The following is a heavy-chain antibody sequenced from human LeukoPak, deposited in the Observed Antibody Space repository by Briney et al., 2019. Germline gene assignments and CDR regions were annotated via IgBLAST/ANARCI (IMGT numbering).Heavy chain of an antibody. Sequence: SETLSLTCTVSGGSINSYYWSWIRQPPGKGLEWIGYIYYSGSTNYSPSLKSRVTISVDTSKNQFSLKLSSVTAADTAVYYCARGIVVVTASHAFDIWGQGTMVTVSS. D-gene: IGHD2-21*02. CDR1: GGSINSYY. V-gene: IGHV4-59*01. CDR3: ARGIVVVTASHAFDI. J-gene: IGHJ3*02. CDR2: IYYSGST.